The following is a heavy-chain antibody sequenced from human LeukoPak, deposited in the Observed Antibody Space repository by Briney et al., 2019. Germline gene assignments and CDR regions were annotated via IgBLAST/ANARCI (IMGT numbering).Heavy chain of an antibody. CDR3: ARVRVTSLNYYYYMDV. CDR2: INHSGST. CDR1: GGSFSGYY. V-gene: IGHV4-34*01. J-gene: IGHJ6*03. Sequence: PSETLSLTCAVYGGSFSGYYWSWIRQPPGKGLEWIGEINHSGSTNYNPSLKSRVTISVDTSKNQFSLKLSSVTAADTAVYYCARVRVTSLNYYYYMDVWGKGTTVTVSS. D-gene: IGHD4-17*01.